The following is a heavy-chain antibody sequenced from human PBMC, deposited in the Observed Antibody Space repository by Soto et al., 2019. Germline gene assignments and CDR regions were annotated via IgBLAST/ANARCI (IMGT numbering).Heavy chain of an antibody. D-gene: IGHD1-20*01. Sequence: QVLLVQSGAEVKKPGSSVKVSCKASGGTFSTNDLSWVRQAPGQGLEWMGGIIPIFITGNYAQSFQGRVTMIADESTSTAYMELSSLRSEDTAVYFCARGLVTGRENAWGQGTLVSVSS. CDR1: GGTFSTND. V-gene: IGHV1-69*01. J-gene: IGHJ5*02. CDR3: ARGLVTGRENA. CDR2: IIPIFITG.